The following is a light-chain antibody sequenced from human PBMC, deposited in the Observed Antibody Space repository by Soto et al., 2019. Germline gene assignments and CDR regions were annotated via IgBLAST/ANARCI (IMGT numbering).Light chain of an antibody. J-gene: IGKJ4*01. Sequence: AIQLTQSPSSLSASVGDRVTVTCRASDDITNYLAWYQQKAGKAPKLLVYDASTLYSGVPSRFSGSGSGTDFTLTISSLQAEDVAVYYCQQYYSTPLTFGGGTKVDIK. CDR2: DAS. V-gene: IGKV1D-43*01. CDR1: DDITNY. CDR3: QQYYSTPLT.